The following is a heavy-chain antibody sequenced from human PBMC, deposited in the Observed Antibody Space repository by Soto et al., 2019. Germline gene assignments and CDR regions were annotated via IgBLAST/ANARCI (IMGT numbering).Heavy chain of an antibody. D-gene: IGHD4-4*01. CDR3: AHKYMTTVPRGAFDI. Sequence: QITLKESGPTLVKPTQTLPLTCTFSGFSLNAGGMAVGWIRQPPGQALEWLAVIYWDDDKRYRASLKTRLTITKDTSKNQVVLTVTNMDPVDTATYYCAHKYMTTVPRGAFDIWGQGTMVTVSS. V-gene: IGHV2-5*02. CDR2: IYWDDDK. CDR1: GFSLNAGGMA. J-gene: IGHJ3*02.